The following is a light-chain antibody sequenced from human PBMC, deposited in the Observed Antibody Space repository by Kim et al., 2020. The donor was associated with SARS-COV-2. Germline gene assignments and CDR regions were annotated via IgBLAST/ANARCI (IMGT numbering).Light chain of an antibody. J-gene: IGKJ2*01. CDR2: KAS. V-gene: IGKV1-5*03. CDR3: QQDHTYYT. CDR1: QSVTTW. Sequence: DFQMTQSPSTLSASVGDRVTITCRVSQSVTTWLAWYQQKPGKAPKLLIYKASTLEVGVPSRLSGGGFGTQFTLTINSLQPDDVATYYCQQDHTYYTFGQETKLEI.